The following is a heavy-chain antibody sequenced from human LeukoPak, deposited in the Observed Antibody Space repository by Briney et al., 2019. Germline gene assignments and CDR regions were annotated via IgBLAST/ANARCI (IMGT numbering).Heavy chain of an antibody. J-gene: IGHJ5*02. V-gene: IGHV5-51*01. Sequence: GESLKISCKGSGYMFTRYWIGGVRQMPGKGLEWMGIIYPGDSNTRYSPSFQGQVTISADRSISTAYLQWSSLKASDSAMYYCARHVGHCSSTTCSAFDPWGQGTLVTVSS. CDR3: ARHVGHCSSTTCSAFDP. CDR1: GYMFTRYW. CDR2: IYPGDSNT. D-gene: IGHD2-2*01.